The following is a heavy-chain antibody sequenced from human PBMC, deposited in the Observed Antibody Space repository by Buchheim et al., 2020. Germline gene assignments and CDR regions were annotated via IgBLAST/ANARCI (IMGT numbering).Heavy chain of an antibody. J-gene: IGHJ4*02. V-gene: IGHV3-43*01. CDR2: ISWDGGST. CDR1: GFTFDDYT. Sequence: EVQLVESGGVVVQPGGSLRLSCAASGFTFDDYTMHWVRQAPGKGLEWVSLISWDGGSTYYADSVKGRFTISRENSKNSLYLQMNSLRTEDTALYYCAKDTGIGGSGWFYFDYWGQGTL. D-gene: IGHD6-19*01. CDR3: AKDTGIGGSGWFYFDY.